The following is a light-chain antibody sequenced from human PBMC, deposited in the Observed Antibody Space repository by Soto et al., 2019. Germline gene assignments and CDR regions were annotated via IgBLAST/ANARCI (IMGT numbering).Light chain of an antibody. CDR1: QNIGSW. CDR3: QQYNSYSWT. CDR2: KAS. Sequence: DLQLTQSPSTLSASVGDRVTITCRASQNIGSWLAWYQEKPGKAPKLLIYKASSLETVVPSRFSGYGSGTEFTLSISSLQPDDFATYYCQQYNSYSWTLGQGTKVYIK. V-gene: IGKV1-5*03. J-gene: IGKJ1*01.